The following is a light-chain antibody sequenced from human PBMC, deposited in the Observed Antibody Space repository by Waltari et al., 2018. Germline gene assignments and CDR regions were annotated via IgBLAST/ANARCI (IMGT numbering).Light chain of an antibody. V-gene: IGLV2-14*03. Sequence: QSALTQPASMSGSPGQSITISCTGTSSDVEGFNFVSWYQQYPGKAPKLIIYDVAYRPSGVSHRFSGSRSDNTASLTISGLQAEDEADYYCSSYTSVNTRFGGGTKLTVL. CDR2: DVA. J-gene: IGLJ2*01. CDR1: SSDVEGFNF. CDR3: SSYTSVNTR.